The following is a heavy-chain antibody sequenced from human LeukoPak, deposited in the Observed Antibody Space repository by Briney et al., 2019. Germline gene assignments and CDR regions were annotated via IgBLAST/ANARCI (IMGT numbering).Heavy chain of an antibody. Sequence: SETLSLTCTVSGGSINSGSYYWSWIRQSPGKGLEWIGYIFHSGNTYYHPSLKSQVTISVDTSKNQFSLKLSSVTAADTAVYYCARDPTGAYWGQGTLVTVSS. CDR3: ARDPTGAY. D-gene: IGHD4-17*01. V-gene: IGHV4-61*01. J-gene: IGHJ4*02. CDR1: GGSINSGSYY. CDR2: IFHSGNT.